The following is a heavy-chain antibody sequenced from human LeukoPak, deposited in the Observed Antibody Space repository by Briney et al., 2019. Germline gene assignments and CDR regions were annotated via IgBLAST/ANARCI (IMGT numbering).Heavy chain of an antibody. Sequence: PSETLSLTCAVSGVSFSTHYWSWIRQSPEKGLEWIGEVNHSGYTNYNPSLKSRVTISVDTSKNQFSLKLSSVTAADTAVYYCARQLYGSDYWGQGTLVTVSS. V-gene: IGHV4-34*01. CDR2: VNHSGYT. CDR1: GVSFSTHY. D-gene: IGHD4-17*01. J-gene: IGHJ4*02. CDR3: ARQLYGSDY.